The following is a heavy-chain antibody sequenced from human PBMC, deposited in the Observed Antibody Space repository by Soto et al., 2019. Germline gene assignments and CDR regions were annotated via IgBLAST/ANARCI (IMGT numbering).Heavy chain of an antibody. CDR3: ARWRAGDSSGYYPYYYYYGMDV. CDR1: GGSFSGYY. J-gene: IGHJ6*02. CDR2: INHSGST. V-gene: IGHV4-34*01. D-gene: IGHD3-22*01. Sequence: LSLTCAVYGGSFSGYYWSWIRQPPGKGLEWIGEINHSGSTNYNPSLKSRVTISVDTSKNQFSLKPSSVTAADTAVYYCARWRAGDSSGYYPYYYYYGMDVWGQGTTVTVSS.